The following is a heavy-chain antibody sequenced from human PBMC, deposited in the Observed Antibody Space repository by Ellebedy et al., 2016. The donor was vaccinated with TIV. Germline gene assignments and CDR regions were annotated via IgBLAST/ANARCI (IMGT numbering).Heavy chain of an antibody. V-gene: IGHV3-30-3*02. Sequence: GESLKISCAASGFNFGGYAMLWVRQAPGKGLEWVAVISNDGSNRYNADSVKGRFTISRDNSMDTLHLQMSSLRAEDTAVYYCTKYVGDGPPYFDYWGQGTLVTVSS. CDR3: TKYVGDGPPYFDY. D-gene: IGHD3-10*01. CDR1: GFNFGGYA. CDR2: ISNDGSNR. J-gene: IGHJ4*02.